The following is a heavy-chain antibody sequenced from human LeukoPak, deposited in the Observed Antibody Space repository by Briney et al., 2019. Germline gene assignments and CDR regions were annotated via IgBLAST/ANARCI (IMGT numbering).Heavy chain of an antibody. D-gene: IGHD4-17*01. V-gene: IGHV3-53*01. CDR1: GFTGSHNY. J-gene: IGHJ5*02. Sequence: GGSLRLSCAASGFTGSHNYMSWVRQAPGKGLEWVSATHSSGGTYYADSVRGRFTISRDTSKNTLYLQINSLSVEDTAVYYCIVFGDSNHWGQGTLVTVSS. CDR3: IVFGDSNH. CDR2: THSSGGT.